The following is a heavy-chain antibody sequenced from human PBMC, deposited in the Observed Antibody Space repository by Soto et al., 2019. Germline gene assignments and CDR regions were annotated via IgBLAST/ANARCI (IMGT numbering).Heavy chain of an antibody. CDR1: GGTFSSYA. Sequence: QVQLVQSGAEVKKPGSSVKVSCKASGGTFSSYAISWVRQAPGQGLEWMGGIIPIFGTANYAQKFQGRVTISADKSPSTAYMELSSLRSEDTAVYYCARGPRYCSSTSCYTGDYWGQGTLVTVSS. CDR2: IIPIFGTA. J-gene: IGHJ4*02. V-gene: IGHV1-69*06. D-gene: IGHD2-2*02. CDR3: ARGPRYCSSTSCYTGDY.